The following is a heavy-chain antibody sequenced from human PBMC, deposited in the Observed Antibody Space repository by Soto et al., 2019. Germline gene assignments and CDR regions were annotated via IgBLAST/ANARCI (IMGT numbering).Heavy chain of an antibody. Sequence: SETLSLTCTVSGGSISSGGYYWSWIRQHPGKGLEWIGYIYYSGSTYYNPPLKSRVTISVDTSKNQFSLKLSSVSAADTAVYYCARVPRNYDFWSCYYGNWFDPWGQGTLGTVSS. V-gene: IGHV4-31*03. CDR2: IYYSGST. CDR3: ARVPRNYDFWSCYYGNWFDP. CDR1: GGSISSGGYY. D-gene: IGHD3-3*01. J-gene: IGHJ5*02.